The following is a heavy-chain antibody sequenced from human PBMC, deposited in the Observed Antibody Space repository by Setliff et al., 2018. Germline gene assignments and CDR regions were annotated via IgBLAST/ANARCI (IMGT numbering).Heavy chain of an antibody. J-gene: IGHJ6*03. D-gene: IGHD3-3*01. Sequence: SETLSLTCTVSGASINTANYYWGWFRQPAGKELEWIGQIYTSWSTNYNPSLKSRVTISLDTSKNQFSLSLTSVTAEDTAVYYCARMSGFQYIDVWDKGTTVTVSS. CDR2: IYTSWST. CDR1: GASINTANYY. V-gene: IGHV4-61*09. CDR3: ARMSGFQYIDV.